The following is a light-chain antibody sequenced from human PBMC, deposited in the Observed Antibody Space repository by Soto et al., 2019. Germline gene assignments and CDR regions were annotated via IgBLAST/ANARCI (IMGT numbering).Light chain of an antibody. CDR3: HQYGGSTIT. CDR1: QSVSSTY. CDR2: GAS. Sequence: ILMTQSPAPLSVPPGARATLSCRESQSVSSTYLAWYQQKPGQAPRLLIYGASSRATGIPDRFSVSGSGTDFTLTISRLENEDFAVYYCHQYGGSTITFCQGTRLEIK. J-gene: IGKJ5*01. V-gene: IGKV3-20*01.